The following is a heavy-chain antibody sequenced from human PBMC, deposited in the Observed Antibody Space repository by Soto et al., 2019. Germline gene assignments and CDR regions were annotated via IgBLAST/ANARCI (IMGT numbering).Heavy chain of an antibody. Sequence: PGGSLRLSCAASGFIFSNAWMSWVRHAPGKDQEWVGRIKSKTDGGTTDYAAPVKGRFTISRDDSKNTLYLQMNSLTAEDTAVYYCTTDPLSYCGGDCYPHFAYWGQGTLVTVSS. V-gene: IGHV3-15*01. D-gene: IGHD2-21*02. CDR3: TTDPLSYCGGDCYPHFAY. CDR1: GFIFSNAW. J-gene: IGHJ4*02. CDR2: IKSKTDGGTT.